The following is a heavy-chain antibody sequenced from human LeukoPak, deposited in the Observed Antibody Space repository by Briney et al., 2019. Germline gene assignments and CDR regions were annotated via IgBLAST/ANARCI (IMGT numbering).Heavy chain of an antibody. V-gene: IGHV3-48*02. CDR1: GFTFSSYT. D-gene: IGHD3-22*01. CDR2: ISSSSSTI. J-gene: IGHJ4*02. CDR3: ARGPLYYYDSSGYSDS. Sequence: GGSLRLSCAASGFTFSSYTMNWVRQAPGKGLEWVSYISSSSSTIYYADSVKGRFTISRDNAKNSLSLQMDSLRDEDTAVYYCARGPLYYYDSSGYSDSWGQGTLVTVSS.